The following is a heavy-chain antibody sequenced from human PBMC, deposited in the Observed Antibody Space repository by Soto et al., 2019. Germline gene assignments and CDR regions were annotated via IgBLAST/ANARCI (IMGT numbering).Heavy chain of an antibody. CDR1: GGSISSYY. V-gene: IGHV4-59*01. CDR3: ASNYDWGLIDAFDI. Sequence: PSETLSLTCTVSGGSISSYYWSWIRQPPGKGLEWIGYIYYSGSTNYNPSLKSRVTISVDTSKNQFSLKLSSVTAADTAVYYCASNYDWGLIDAFDIWGLGTMVTVS. CDR2: IYYSGST. J-gene: IGHJ3*02. D-gene: IGHD3-16*01.